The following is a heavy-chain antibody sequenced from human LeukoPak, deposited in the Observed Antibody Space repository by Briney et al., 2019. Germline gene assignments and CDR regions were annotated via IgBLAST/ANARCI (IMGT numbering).Heavy chain of an antibody. Sequence: GGSLRLSCATSGFSFGTHGMSRVRQAPGEGLQWVSSIGTKMTDTNYADSVRGRFTISRDNSKNTLYLQMDSLRAEDTATYYCARHTTTFADWGQGTLVIVSS. D-gene: IGHD1-1*01. CDR1: GFSFGTHG. CDR2: IGTKMTDT. J-gene: IGHJ4*02. V-gene: IGHV3-23*01. CDR3: ARHTTTFAD.